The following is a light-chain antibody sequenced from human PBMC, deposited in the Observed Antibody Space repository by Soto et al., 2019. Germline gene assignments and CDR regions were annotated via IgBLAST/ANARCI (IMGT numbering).Light chain of an antibody. V-gene: IGKV3-20*01. J-gene: IGKJ2*01. Sequence: ETVLTQSPGTVSLSPGERATLSYRTSQSVNSNYLAWYQQKPGQAPRLLIYGVFNRATGNPDRFSGSGSGTDFTLTISGLEPEDSAVYYCQHYDGSPRTFGQGTKLEIK. CDR3: QHYDGSPRT. CDR2: GVF. CDR1: QSVNSNY.